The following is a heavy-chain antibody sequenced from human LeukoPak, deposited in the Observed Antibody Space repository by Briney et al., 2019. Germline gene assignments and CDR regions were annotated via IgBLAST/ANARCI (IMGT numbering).Heavy chain of an antibody. J-gene: IGHJ6*02. V-gene: IGHV3-66*01. Sequence: GGSLRLSCAPSGFTVSGTYMSWVRQAPGKGLEWVSFIYGGGDTFYAGCVKGRCTISSDTSTKTLYFQINSRRGGDTSVYYFAAGGSGYYYGINGCGQPTSLT. CDR2: IYGGGDT. CDR3: AAGGSGYYYGING. CDR1: GFTVSGTY. D-gene: IGHD3-16*01.